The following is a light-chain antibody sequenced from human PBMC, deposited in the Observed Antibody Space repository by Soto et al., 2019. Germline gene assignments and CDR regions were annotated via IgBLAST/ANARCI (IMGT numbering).Light chain of an antibody. CDR3: QQYERYPLT. CDR2: EAA. Sequence: DIQMTQSPSTLSASIGDRVTITCRASQNIYKWLARYQQKPQKAPKLLIFEAAALETGVSPRFSGSGSGTEFTLTISSRQPDDFATYYCQQYERYPLTFGGGTKVE. CDR1: QNIYKW. J-gene: IGKJ4*01. V-gene: IGKV1-5*01.